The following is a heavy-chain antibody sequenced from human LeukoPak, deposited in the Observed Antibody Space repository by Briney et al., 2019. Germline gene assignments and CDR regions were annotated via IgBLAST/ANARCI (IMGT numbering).Heavy chain of an antibody. CDR1: GFPFSRHG. CDR2: TPYDGSSK. D-gene: IGHD3-16*01. V-gene: IGHV3-30*18. Sequence: GGSLRLSCAASGFPFSRHGMHWVRQAPGKGLEWVAITPYDGSSKYYADSVEGRFTISRDNSKNTVYLQIDSLRPEDTAVYYCAKDLGSGLPPDGFDIWGQGTMVTVSS. J-gene: IGHJ3*02. CDR3: AKDLGSGLPPDGFDI.